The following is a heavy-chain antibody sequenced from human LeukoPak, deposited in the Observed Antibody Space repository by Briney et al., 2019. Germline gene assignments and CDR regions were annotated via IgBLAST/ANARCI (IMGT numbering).Heavy chain of an antibody. CDR1: GGSISSYY. V-gene: IGHV4-59*01. CDR3: ARVTSGPLYYYYYGMDV. D-gene: IGHD2-15*01. Sequence: SETLSLTCTVSGGSISSYYWSWIRQPPGKGLEWIGYIYYGGSTNYNPSLKSRVTISVDTSKNQFSLKLSSVTAADTAVYYCARVTSGPLYYYYYGMDVWGQGTTVTVSS. CDR2: IYYGGST. J-gene: IGHJ6*02.